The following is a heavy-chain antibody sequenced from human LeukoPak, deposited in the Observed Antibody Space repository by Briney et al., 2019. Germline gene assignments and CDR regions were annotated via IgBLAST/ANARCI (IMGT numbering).Heavy chain of an antibody. V-gene: IGHV3-43*01. CDR2: ITWDGGTT. Sequence: GGSLRLSCAASGFTFDDYTFHWVRQAPGEGLEWVSLITWDGGTTYYADSVKGRFTISRDNSKNSVYLQMNSLRTEDTALYYCTKDRYRTTTSCPLDYWGQGTLVTVSS. CDR3: TKDRYRTTTSCPLDY. J-gene: IGHJ4*02. D-gene: IGHD2-2*01. CDR1: GFTFDDYT.